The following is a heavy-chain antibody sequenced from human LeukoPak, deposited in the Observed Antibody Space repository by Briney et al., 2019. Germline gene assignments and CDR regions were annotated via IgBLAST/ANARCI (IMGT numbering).Heavy chain of an antibody. V-gene: IGHV3-11*01. J-gene: IGHJ3*02. D-gene: IGHD3-22*01. Sequence: GGSLRLFCAASGFTFSDYYMSWIRQAPGKGLEWVSYISSSGSTIYYADSVKGRFTISRDNAKNSLYLQMNSLRAEDTAVYYCARAITYYYDSSGYHDAFDIWGQGTMVTVSS. CDR1: GFTFSDYY. CDR2: ISSSGSTI. CDR3: ARAITYYYDSSGYHDAFDI.